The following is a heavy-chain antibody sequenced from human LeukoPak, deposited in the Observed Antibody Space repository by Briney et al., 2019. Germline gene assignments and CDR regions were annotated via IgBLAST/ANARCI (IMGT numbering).Heavy chain of an antibody. D-gene: IGHD5-24*01. CDR1: GGSFSGYY. J-gene: IGHJ4*02. CDR3: ARREGYNFDY. CDR2: FHHSGST. V-gene: IGHV4-34*01. Sequence: SETLSLTSAVYGGSFSGYYWDWIRQPPGKGLEWIGSFHHSGSTPYNPSLNSRVSISVDTSKNQLSLKLSSVTAADTAVYYCARREGYNFDYWGQGTLVTVSS.